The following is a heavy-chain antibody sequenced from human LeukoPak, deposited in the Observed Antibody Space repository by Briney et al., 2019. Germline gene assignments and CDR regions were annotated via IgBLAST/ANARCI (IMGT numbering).Heavy chain of an antibody. D-gene: IGHD3-22*01. CDR3: ARWADYYDSSGYQYYFDY. J-gene: IGHJ4*02. CDR1: GYSFTGYG. CDR2: ISCYNAKT. V-gene: IGHV1-18*01. Sequence: ASVKVSCEASGYSFTGYGISWVRQAPGQGLEWMGWISCYNAKTKYAQKYQERVTMTTDTSTSTAYMELRSLRSDDTAVYYCARWADYYDSSGYQYYFDYWGQGSLVTVSS.